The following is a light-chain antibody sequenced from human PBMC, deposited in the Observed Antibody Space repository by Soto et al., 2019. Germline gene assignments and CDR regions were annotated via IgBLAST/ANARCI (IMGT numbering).Light chain of an antibody. J-gene: IGKJ1*01. Sequence: IVMTQYPATLSVSPGERSTLSCMASQSVSSNLAWYQQKPGQAPRLLIYGASTRATGIPARFSGSGSGTDFTLTISSLQSEDFAVYYCQQYYRWPQTVGPGTKVDIK. CDR1: QSVSSN. CDR2: GAS. CDR3: QQYYRWPQT. V-gene: IGKV3-15*01.